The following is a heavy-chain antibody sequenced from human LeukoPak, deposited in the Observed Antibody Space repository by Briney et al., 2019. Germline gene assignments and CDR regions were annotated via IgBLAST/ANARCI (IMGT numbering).Heavy chain of an antibody. J-gene: IGHJ4*02. CDR3: ARVAGSGWYNDY. CDR2: INPDSGST. D-gene: IGHD6-19*01. V-gene: IGHV1-2*06. CDR1: RYTLTGHF. Sequence: GSVKVSCKASRYTLTGHFMHWVRQARGQGLEGMGRINPDSGSTNYAQKFQGTVTITRDTSISSAYMERGRLRSDDTAVYYCARVAGSGWYNDYCGQRTLFTVSS.